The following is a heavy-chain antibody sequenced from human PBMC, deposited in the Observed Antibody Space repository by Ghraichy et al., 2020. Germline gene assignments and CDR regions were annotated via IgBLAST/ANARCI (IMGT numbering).Heavy chain of an antibody. CDR1: GGSISSGGYY. D-gene: IGHD6-19*01. CDR2: IYYSGST. V-gene: IGHV4-31*03. CDR3: AREGVEYSSGRGPDWIDY. J-gene: IGHJ4*02. Sequence: SETLSLTCTVSGGSISSGGYYWSWIRQHPGKGLEWIGYIYYSGSTYYNPSLKSRVTISVDTSKNQFSLKLSSVTAADTAVYYCAREGVEYSSGRGPDWIDYWGQGTLVTVSS.